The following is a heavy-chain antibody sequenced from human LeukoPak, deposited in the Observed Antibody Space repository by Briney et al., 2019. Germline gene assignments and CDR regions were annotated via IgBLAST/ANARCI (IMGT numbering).Heavy chain of an antibody. CDR1: GYTFTSYG. D-gene: IGHD6-13*01. CDR3: ARDSWIAAKLNDAIDI. CDR2: ISAYNGNT. V-gene: IGHV1-18*01. Sequence: ASVKVSCKASGYTFTSYGISWVRQAPGQGLEWTGWISAYNGNTNYAQKLQGRVTMTTDTSTSTAYMELRSLRSDDTAVYYCARDSWIAAKLNDAIDIWGQGTLVTVSS. J-gene: IGHJ3*02.